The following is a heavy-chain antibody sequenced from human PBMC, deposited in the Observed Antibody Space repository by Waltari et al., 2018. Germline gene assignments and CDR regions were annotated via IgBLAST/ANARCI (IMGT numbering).Heavy chain of an antibody. CDR3: ARGPQGFRELLSWDY. CDR2: INPNSGGT. CDR1: GYTFTGYY. V-gene: IGHV1-2*06. J-gene: IGHJ4*02. Sequence: QVQLVQSGAEVKKPGASVKVSCKASGYTFTGYYMHWVRQAPGQGLEWMGRINPNSGGTNYAQKFQGRVTMTRDTSISTAYMELSRLRSDDTAVYYCARGPQGFRELLSWDYWGQGTLVTVSS. D-gene: IGHD3-10*01.